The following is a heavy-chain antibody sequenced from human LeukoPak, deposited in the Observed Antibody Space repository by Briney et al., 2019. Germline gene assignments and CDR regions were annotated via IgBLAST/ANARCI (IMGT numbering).Heavy chain of an antibody. J-gene: IGHJ4*02. V-gene: IGHV3-11*01. CDR1: GFTFSDYY. CDR3: ARARYYYGSFYYFDY. Sequence: GGSLRLSCAASGFTFSDYYMSWIRQAPGKGLEWVSYISSSGSTIYYADSVKGRFTISRDNAKNSLYLQMNSLRAEDTAVYYCARARYYYGSFYYFDYWGQGTLVTVSS. CDR2: ISSSGSTI. D-gene: IGHD3-10*01.